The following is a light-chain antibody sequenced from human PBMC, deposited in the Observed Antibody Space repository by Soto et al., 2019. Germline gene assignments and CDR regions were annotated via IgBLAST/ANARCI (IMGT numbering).Light chain of an antibody. V-gene: IGKV3-20*01. CDR1: QSVSSSY. J-gene: IGKJ1*01. CDR2: AAS. CDR3: QQYGNTPWT. Sequence: VMTQSPVTLSVSPGDTATLSCRASQSVSSSYLAWYQQKLGQAPRLLIYAASNRATGIPARFSGSGSGTDFTLTISRLEPEDFGAYYCQQYGNTPWTFGQGTKVDIK.